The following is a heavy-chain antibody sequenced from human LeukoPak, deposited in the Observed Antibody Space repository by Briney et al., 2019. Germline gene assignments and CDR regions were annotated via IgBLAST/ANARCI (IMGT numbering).Heavy chain of an antibody. CDR2: IYHSGST. CDR1: GYSISSGYY. CDR3: ARVVGTVTTYFDY. D-gene: IGHD4-17*01. Sequence: SETLSPTCTVSGYSISSGYYWGWIRQPPGQGLEWIGSIYHSGSTYYNPSLKSRVTISVDTSKNQFSLKLSSVTAADTAVYYCARVVGTVTTYFDYWGQGTLVTVSS. V-gene: IGHV4-38-2*02. J-gene: IGHJ4*02.